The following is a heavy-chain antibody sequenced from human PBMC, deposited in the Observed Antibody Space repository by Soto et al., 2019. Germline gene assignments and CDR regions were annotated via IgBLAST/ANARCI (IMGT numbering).Heavy chain of an antibody. CDR2: IYYSGTT. CDR3: ARREIQGPIDY. V-gene: IGHV4-28*01. D-gene: IGHD1-26*01. J-gene: IGHJ4*02. CDR1: GYSISSSNW. Sequence: QVQLQESGPGLVKPSDTLSLTCAVSGYSISSSNWWGWIRQPPGKGLEWIGYIYYSGTTYYNPSLKSRVTMSVDTSKNQLTLNLTSVTAVDTAVYYCARREIQGPIDYWGQGTLVTVSS.